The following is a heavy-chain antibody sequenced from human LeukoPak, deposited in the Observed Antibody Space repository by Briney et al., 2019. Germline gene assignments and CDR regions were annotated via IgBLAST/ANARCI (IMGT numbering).Heavy chain of an antibody. Sequence: AVKLTFNRAGSGLNFRSYGPYWLRQAPRKGLESVSGIRGSGDSTYYADSVKGRFTISRDNSKNTLYLQMNSLRAEDTAVYYYAKSLYSTGAPFDYWGQGSLVTVSS. CDR1: GLNFRSYG. CDR3: AKSLYSTGAPFDY. CDR2: IRGSGDST. D-gene: IGHD6-19*01. J-gene: IGHJ4*02. V-gene: IGHV3-23*01.